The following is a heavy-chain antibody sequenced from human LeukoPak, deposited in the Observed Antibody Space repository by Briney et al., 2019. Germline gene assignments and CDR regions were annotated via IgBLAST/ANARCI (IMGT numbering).Heavy chain of an antibody. V-gene: IGHV1-46*01. CDR2: INPSGGST. CDR3: AREIRPESSGVPCSSTSCYSVKVIDY. D-gene: IGHD2-2*01. CDR1: GYTFTSYY. Sequence: ASVKVSCKASGYTFTSYYMHWVRQAPGQGLEWMGIINPSGGSTSYAQKFQGRVTMTRDMSTSTVYMELSSLRSEDTAVYYCAREIRPESSGVPCSSTSCYSVKVIDYWGQGTLVTVSS. J-gene: IGHJ4*02.